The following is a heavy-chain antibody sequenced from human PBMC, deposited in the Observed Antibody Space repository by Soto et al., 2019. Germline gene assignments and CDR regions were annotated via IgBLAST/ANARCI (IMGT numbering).Heavy chain of an antibody. Sequence: PGGSLRLSCAASGFTFSNYWLSWVRQAPGKGLEWVANIKKDGSEKYYVGSVVGRFTIARDNAENSLYLQMNSLRAEDTAVYYCARLYLAATITSLDYWGQGTRVTVSS. J-gene: IGHJ4*02. D-gene: IGHD5-12*01. CDR3: ARLYLAATITSLDY. CDR2: IKKDGSEK. V-gene: IGHV3-7*01. CDR1: GFTFSNYW.